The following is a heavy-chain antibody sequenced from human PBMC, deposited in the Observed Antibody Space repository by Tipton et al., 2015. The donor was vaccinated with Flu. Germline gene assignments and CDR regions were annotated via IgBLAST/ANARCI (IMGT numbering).Heavy chain of an antibody. V-gene: IGHV4-38-2*01. Sequence: TLSLTCSVSGDSIGSQYFWGWIRQPPGKGLEWIGNVHRTGSPYYNSSLRSRVTIAVDGPKNQFSLRLTSVTAADTAVYYCARLPDSGWKRASIWGQGRMVTVSS. CDR3: ARLPDSGWKRASI. D-gene: IGHD6-19*01. CDR2: VHRTGSP. J-gene: IGHJ3*02. CDR1: GDSIGSQYF.